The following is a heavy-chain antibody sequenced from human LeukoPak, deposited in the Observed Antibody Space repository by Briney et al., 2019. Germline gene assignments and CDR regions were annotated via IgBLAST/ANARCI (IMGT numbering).Heavy chain of an antibody. Sequence: GGSLRLSCAASGFTFSSYAMSWVRQAPGKGLEWVSAISGSGGSTYYADSVKGRFTISRDNSKNTLYLQMNSLRAEDTAVYYYAKDPRIEQWLYGMDVWGKGTTVTVSS. CDR2: ISGSGGST. CDR1: GFTFSSYA. CDR3: AKDPRIEQWLYGMDV. V-gene: IGHV3-23*01. D-gene: IGHD6-19*01. J-gene: IGHJ6*04.